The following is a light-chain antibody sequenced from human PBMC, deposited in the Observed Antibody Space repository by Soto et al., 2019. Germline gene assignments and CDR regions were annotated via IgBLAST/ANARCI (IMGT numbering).Light chain of an antibody. CDR3: CSYAGSPYV. V-gene: IGLV2-11*01. CDR2: DVT. J-gene: IGLJ1*01. CDR1: SSDVGAYDY. Sequence: QSALTKPRSVSGSPGQSVAISCTGTSSDVGAYDYVSWYQQHPGKAPKLMIYDVTKRPSGVPDRFSGSKSGNTASLTISGLQPEDESDYYCCSYAGSPYVFGTGTKLTVL.